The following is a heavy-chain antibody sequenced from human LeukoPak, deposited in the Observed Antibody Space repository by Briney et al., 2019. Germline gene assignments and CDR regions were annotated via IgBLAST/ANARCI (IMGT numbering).Heavy chain of an antibody. CDR3: ARHQYYYDSSCYYRDY. J-gene: IGHJ4*02. D-gene: IGHD3-22*01. CDR2: IYPGDSDT. V-gene: IGHV5-51*01. Sequence: GESLKISCKGSGYSFTSYWIGWVRQMPGKGLEWMGIIYPGDSDTRYSPSFQGQVTISADKSISTAYLQWSSLKASDTAMYYCARHQYYYDSSCYYRDYWGPGTLVTVFS. CDR1: GYSFTSYW.